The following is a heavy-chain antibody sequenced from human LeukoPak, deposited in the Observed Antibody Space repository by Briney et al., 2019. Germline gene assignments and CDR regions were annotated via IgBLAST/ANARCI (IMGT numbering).Heavy chain of an antibody. V-gene: IGHV3-7*01. J-gene: IGHJ6*03. CDR3: ARDQGSGINYYYYYMDV. Sequence: GGSLRLSCTTSGFTCSNYWMSWVRQAQGKGLEWVANIKQGGSEKHYVDSVKGRFTISRDNAKNSLFLQMNSLRAEDTAVYYCARDQGSGINYYYYYMDVWGKGTTVTVSS. D-gene: IGHD3-10*01. CDR2: IKQGGSEK. CDR1: GFTCSNYW.